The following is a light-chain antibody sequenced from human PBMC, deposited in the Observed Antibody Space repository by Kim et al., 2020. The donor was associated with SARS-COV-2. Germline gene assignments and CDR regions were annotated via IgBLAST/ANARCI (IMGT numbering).Light chain of an antibody. CDR2: EVT. J-gene: IGLJ3*02. CDR3: CSYAGSATLV. V-gene: IGLV2-23*02. CDR1: NSDVGSYNL. Sequence: QSALTQPASVSGSPGQSITISCTGTNSDVGSYNLVSWYQQLPGKAPTLMIYEVTQRPSGVSYRFSGSKSGNTASLTISGLQAADEADYYCCSYAGSATLVFGGGTQLTVL.